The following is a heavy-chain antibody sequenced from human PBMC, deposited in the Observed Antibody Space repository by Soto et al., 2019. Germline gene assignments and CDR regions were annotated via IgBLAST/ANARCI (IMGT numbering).Heavy chain of an antibody. J-gene: IGHJ4*02. CDR1: GGSISSGGYY. CDR3: ASGLVTTLHY. Sequence: PSETLSLTCTVSGGSISSGGYYWSWIRQPPGKGLEWIGYIYHSGSTYYNPSLKSRVTISVDRSKNQFSLKLSSVTAADTAVYYCASGLVTTLHYWGQGTLVTVSS. V-gene: IGHV4-30-2*01. D-gene: IGHD4-17*01. CDR2: IYHSGST.